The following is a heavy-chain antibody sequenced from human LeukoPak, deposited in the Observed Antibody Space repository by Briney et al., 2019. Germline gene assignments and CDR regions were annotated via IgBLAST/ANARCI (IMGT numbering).Heavy chain of an antibody. V-gene: IGHV1-2*02. J-gene: IGHJ4*02. CDR1: GYTFTGYY. CDR2: INPNSGGT. Sequence: ASVKVSCKASGYTFTGYYMHWVRQAPGQGLEWMGWINPNSGGTNYAQKFQGRVTMTRDTSISTAYMELSRLRSDDTAVYYCARDGFDYGYSRQHFDYWGQGTLVTVSS. CDR3: ARDGFDYGYSRQHFDY. D-gene: IGHD4-17*01.